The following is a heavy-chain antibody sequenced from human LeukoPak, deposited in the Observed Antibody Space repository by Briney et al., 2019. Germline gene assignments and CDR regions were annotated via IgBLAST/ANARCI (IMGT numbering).Heavy chain of an antibody. CDR1: GGSISSNSYY. V-gene: IGHV4-39*07. J-gene: IGHJ5*02. CDR3: ARKGEFWSGRNWFDP. Sequence: SETLSLTCAVSGGSISSNSYYWGWIRQPPGKGLEWIGSIYYSGSTYYNPSLKSRVTISVDTSKNQFSLILSSVTAADTAVYYCARKGEFWSGRNWFDPWGQGTLVTVSS. CDR2: IYYSGST. D-gene: IGHD3-3*01.